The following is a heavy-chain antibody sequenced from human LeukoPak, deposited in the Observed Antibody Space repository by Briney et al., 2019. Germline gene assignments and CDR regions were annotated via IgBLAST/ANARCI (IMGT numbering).Heavy chain of an antibody. V-gene: IGHV3-23*01. Sequence: GGSLRLSCVVSGISLSNYAMNWVRHAPGKGLEWVSYISERGGSTTYADSVKGRFTISRDTSLNTLYLQMNNLRAEDTAVYFCAKRGVVIRGILVIGYHQEAYHYDFWGQGVLVTVSS. CDR2: ISERGGST. CDR3: AKRGVVIRGILVIGYHQEAYHYDF. J-gene: IGHJ4*02. CDR1: GISLSNYA. D-gene: IGHD3-10*01.